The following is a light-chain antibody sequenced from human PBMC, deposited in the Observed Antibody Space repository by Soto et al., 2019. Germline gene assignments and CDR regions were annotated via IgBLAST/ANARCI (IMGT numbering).Light chain of an antibody. J-gene: IGLJ2*01. CDR2: EVT. V-gene: IGLV2-14*01. CDR1: SGDIGGYNY. Sequence: QSVLTQPASVSGSPGQSITISCTGTSGDIGGYNYVSWYQQHPGKAPKLLISEVTTRPSGVSNRFSGSESGNTASLTISGLQAENESDYYCSSYTANITPVVFCGGTKLTVL. CDR3: SSYTANITPVV.